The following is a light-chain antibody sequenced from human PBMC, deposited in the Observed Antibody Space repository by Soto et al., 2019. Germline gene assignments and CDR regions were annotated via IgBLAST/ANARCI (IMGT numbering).Light chain of an antibody. CDR3: QQYNNWPPLT. Sequence: EIVLTQSPATLSSFPGERATLSCRASQSVSSNLAWYQQKPGQAPRLLIYGASTRATGIPARFSGSGSGTEFTLTISSLQSEDFAVYYCQQYNNWPPLTFGGGTKVDIK. CDR1: QSVSSN. V-gene: IGKV3-15*01. CDR2: GAS. J-gene: IGKJ4*01.